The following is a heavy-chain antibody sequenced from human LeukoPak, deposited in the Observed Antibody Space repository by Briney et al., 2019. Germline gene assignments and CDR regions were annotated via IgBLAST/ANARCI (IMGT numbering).Heavy chain of an antibody. Sequence: PGGSLRLSCAASGLTFSSYWMSWVRQAPGKGLEWVANIKQDGSEKYYVDSVKGRFTISRDNAKNSLYLQMNSLRAEDTAVYYCARDYYNAYYYDSSGPRGYWGQGTLVTVSS. CDR1: GLTFSSYW. CDR2: IKQDGSEK. CDR3: ARDYYNAYYYDSSGPRGY. J-gene: IGHJ4*02. V-gene: IGHV3-7*01. D-gene: IGHD3-22*01.